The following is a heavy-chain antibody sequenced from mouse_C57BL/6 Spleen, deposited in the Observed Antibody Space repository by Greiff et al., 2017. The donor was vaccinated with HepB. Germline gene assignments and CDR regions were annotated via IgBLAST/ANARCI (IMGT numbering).Heavy chain of an antibody. Sequence: SGPVLVKPGASVKMSCKASGYTFTDYYMNWVKQSHGKSLEWIGVINPYNGGTSYNQKFKGKATLTVDKSSSTAYMELNSLTSEDSAVYYCARRGYYGSSLYYFDYWGQGTTLTVSS. CDR2: INPYNGGT. CDR3: ARRGYYGSSLYYFDY. V-gene: IGHV1-19*01. D-gene: IGHD1-1*01. CDR1: GYTFTDYY. J-gene: IGHJ2*01.